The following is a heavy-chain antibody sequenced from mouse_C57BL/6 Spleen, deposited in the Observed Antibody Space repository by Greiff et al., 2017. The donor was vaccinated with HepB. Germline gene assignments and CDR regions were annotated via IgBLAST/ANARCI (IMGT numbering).Heavy chain of an antibody. V-gene: IGHV1-22*01. J-gene: IGHJ2*01. Sequence: VHVKQSGPELVKPGASVKMSCKASGYTFTDYNMHWVKQSHGKSLEWIGYINPNNGGTSYNQKFKGKATLTVNKSSSTAYMELRSLTSEDSAVYYCATIYYDYDEGYFDYWGQGTTLTVSS. CDR2: INPNNGGT. CDR3: ATIYYDYDEGYFDY. CDR1: GYTFTDYN. D-gene: IGHD2-4*01.